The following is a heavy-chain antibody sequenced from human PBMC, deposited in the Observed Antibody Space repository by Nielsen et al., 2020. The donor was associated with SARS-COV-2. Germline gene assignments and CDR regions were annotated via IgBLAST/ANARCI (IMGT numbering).Heavy chain of an antibody. J-gene: IGHJ3*02. CDR3: ARLLRQIAAAGTTGAFDI. CDR1: GYTFTGYY. Sequence: ASVKVSCKASGYTFTGYYMHWVRQAPGQGLEWMGWINPNSGGTNYAQKFQGWVTMTRDTSISTAYMELSRLRSDDTAVYYCARLLRQIAAAGTTGAFDIWGQGTMVTVSS. D-gene: IGHD6-13*01. CDR2: INPNSGGT. V-gene: IGHV1-2*04.